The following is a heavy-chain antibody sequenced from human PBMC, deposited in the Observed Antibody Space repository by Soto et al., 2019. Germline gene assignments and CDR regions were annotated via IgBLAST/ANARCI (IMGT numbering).Heavy chain of an antibody. D-gene: IGHD6-13*01. CDR1: GFTFSSYS. Sequence: GESLKISCAASGFTFSSYSMNWVRQAPGKGLEWVSSISSSSRYIYYADSVKGRFTISRDNAKNSLYLQMNSLRAEDTAVYYCARGMAAGTDAFDIWGQGTMVTVSS. V-gene: IGHV3-21*01. J-gene: IGHJ3*02. CDR2: ISSSSRYI. CDR3: ARGMAAGTDAFDI.